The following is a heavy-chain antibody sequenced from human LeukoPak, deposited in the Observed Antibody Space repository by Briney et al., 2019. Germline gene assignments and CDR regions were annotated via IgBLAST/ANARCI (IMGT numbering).Heavy chain of an antibody. CDR3: ARDCSSTSCYDGN. D-gene: IGHD2-2*01. CDR2: IIPIFGTA. Sequence: PVKVSCKASGGTFSSYAISWVRQAPGQGLEWMGGIIPIFGTANYAQKFQSRVTITADESTSTAYMELSSLRSEDTAVYYCARDCSSTSCYDGNWGQGTLVTVSS. J-gene: IGHJ4*02. CDR1: GGTFSSYA. V-gene: IGHV1-69*01.